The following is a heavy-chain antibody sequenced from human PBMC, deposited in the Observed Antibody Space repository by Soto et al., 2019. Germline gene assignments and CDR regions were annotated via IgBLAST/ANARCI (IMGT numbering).Heavy chain of an antibody. CDR2: ISGTGDNT. V-gene: IGHV3-23*01. CDR3: AKDSVHNLYRTSSLEDCFGP. CDR1: RFIFSSYA. Sequence: GSLRLSCEASRFIFSSYAITWVRQAPGKGLEWVSTISGTGDNTYYADSVKGRFTVSRDNSKNTVWLQMKSLRAADSSVYYCAKDSVHNLYRTSSLEDCFGPWGQGTLVTVSS. D-gene: IGHD6-6*01. J-gene: IGHJ5*02.